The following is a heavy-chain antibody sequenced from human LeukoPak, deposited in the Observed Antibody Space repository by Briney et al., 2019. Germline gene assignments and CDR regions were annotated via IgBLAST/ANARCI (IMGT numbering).Heavy chain of an antibody. CDR2: IYPGDSDT. V-gene: IGHV5-51*01. Sequence: GKSLKISCKGSGYSFTSYWIGWVRQMPGKGLEWMGIIYPGDSDTRYSPSFQGEVTISADKSISTAYLQWSSLKASDTAMYYCARSGEWELPDKEFDYWGQGTLVTVSS. CDR3: ARSGEWELPDKEFDY. J-gene: IGHJ4*02. D-gene: IGHD1-26*01. CDR1: GYSFTSYW.